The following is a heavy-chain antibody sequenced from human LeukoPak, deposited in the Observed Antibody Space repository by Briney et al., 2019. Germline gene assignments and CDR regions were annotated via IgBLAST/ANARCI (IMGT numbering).Heavy chain of an antibody. CDR3: AKEGSSSSYFDY. D-gene: IGHD6-6*01. CDR2: IRYDGSNK. CDR1: GFTFSSYG. V-gene: IGHV3-30*02. J-gene: IGHJ4*02. Sequence: GGSLRLSCAASGFTFSSYGMHRVRQAPGKGLEWVAFIRYDGSNKYYADSVKGRFTISRDNSKNTLYLQMNSLRAEDTAVYYCAKEGSSSSYFDYWGQGTLVTVSS.